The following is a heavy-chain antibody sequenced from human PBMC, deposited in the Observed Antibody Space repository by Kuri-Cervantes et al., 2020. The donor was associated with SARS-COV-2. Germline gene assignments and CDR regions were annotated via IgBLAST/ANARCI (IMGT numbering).Heavy chain of an antibody. J-gene: IGHJ6*03. Sequence: SETLSLTCAVYGGSFSGYYWSWIRQPPGKGLEWIVEINHSGSTNYNPSLKSRVTISVDTSKNQFSLKLSSVTAADTAVYYCARLTGATVTSYMDVWGKGTTVTVSS. V-gene: IGHV4-34*01. CDR3: ARLTGATVTSYMDV. CDR2: INHSGST. D-gene: IGHD4-11*01. CDR1: GGSFSGYY.